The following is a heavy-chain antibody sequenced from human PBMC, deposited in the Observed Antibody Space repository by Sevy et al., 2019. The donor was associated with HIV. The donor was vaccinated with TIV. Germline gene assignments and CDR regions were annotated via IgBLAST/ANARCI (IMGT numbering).Heavy chain of an antibody. Sequence: GGSLRLSCAASGLTFSSYWMSWVRQAPGKGLEWVANIKQDGSEKYYVDSVKGRLTISRDNAKNSLYLQMNSLRAEDTAVYYCARVEYYYDSSGYYHPVAFDIWGQGTMVTVSS. CDR2: IKQDGSEK. D-gene: IGHD3-22*01. CDR1: GLTFSSYW. V-gene: IGHV3-7*01. J-gene: IGHJ3*02. CDR3: ARVEYYYDSSGYYHPVAFDI.